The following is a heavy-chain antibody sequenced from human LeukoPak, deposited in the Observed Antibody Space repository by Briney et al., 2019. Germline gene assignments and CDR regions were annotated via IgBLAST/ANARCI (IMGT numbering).Heavy chain of an antibody. CDR3: ARDSANCGGDCYLGLDAFDI. Sequence: ASVKVSCKASGYTFTGYYMHWVRQAPGQGLEWMGWINPNSGGTNYAQKFQGRVTMTRDTSISTAYMELSRLRSDDTAVYYCARDSANCGGDCYLGLDAFDIWGPGTMVTVSS. D-gene: IGHD2-21*01. CDR2: INPNSGGT. J-gene: IGHJ3*02. CDR1: GYTFTGYY. V-gene: IGHV1-2*02.